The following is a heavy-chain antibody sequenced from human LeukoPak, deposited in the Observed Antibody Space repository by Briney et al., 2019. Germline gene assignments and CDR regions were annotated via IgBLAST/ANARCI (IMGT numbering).Heavy chain of an antibody. CDR2: MHPGNGNT. D-gene: IGHD2-21*02. V-gene: IGHV1-2*02. Sequence: GASVKVSCKASGYRFISNYIQWVRQAPGLGPEWMGWMHPGNGNTRYAEKFQGRVTTTRDTSINTAYMDLSSLRSDDTAVYYCAREGSYCVGGDCYSFDFWGQGTLITVSS. CDR3: AREGSYCVGGDCYSFDF. J-gene: IGHJ4*02. CDR1: GYRFISNY.